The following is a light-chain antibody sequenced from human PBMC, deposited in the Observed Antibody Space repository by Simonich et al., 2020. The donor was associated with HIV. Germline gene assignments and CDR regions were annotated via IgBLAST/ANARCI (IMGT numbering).Light chain of an antibody. CDR2: WAS. J-gene: IGKJ1*01. CDR3: QQYYTTPPT. Sequence: DIVMTQSPDSLAVSLCERATINCKSSRNILYNSNNKNYLAWYQQKPGQPPNLLIYWASTRESGVPDRFSASGSGTDFTLTISSLQAEDVAVYYCQQYYTTPPTFGQGTKVEIK. CDR1: RNILYNSNNKNY. V-gene: IGKV4-1*01.